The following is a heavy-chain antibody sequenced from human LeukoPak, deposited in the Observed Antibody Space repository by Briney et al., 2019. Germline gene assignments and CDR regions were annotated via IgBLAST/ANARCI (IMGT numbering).Heavy chain of an antibody. V-gene: IGHV3-20*04. CDR3: ARGYVHYCSSTSCSFDY. D-gene: IGHD2-2*01. Sequence: WGSLRLSCAASGFTFDDYGMSWVRQDPGKGLECVSGINWNGGSTGYADSVKGRFTISRDNAKNSLYLQMNSLRAEDTALYYCARGYVHYCSSTSCSFDYWGQGTLVTVSS. CDR2: INWNGGST. CDR1: GFTFDDYG. J-gene: IGHJ4*02.